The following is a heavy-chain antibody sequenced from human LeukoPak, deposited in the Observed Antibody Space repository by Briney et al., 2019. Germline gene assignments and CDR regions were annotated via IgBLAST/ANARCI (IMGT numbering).Heavy chain of an antibody. D-gene: IGHD3-10*01. CDR3: VKELRDSSGFDY. J-gene: IGHJ4*02. CDR2: IGAAGDT. CDR1: GFTFETHD. Sequence: GGSLGLSCAASGFTFETHDMHWVRHATGKGLEWVSLIGAAGDTYYLGSVKGRFTISRQNAMNSLYLQMNSLRAEDTAVYYCVKELRDSSGFDYWGQGTLVTVSS. V-gene: IGHV3-13*01.